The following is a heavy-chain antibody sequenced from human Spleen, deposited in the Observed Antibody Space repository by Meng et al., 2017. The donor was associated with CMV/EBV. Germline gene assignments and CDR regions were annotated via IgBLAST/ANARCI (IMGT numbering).Heavy chain of an antibody. V-gene: IGHV1-18*01. D-gene: IGHD6-19*01. J-gene: IGHJ6*02. CDR3: ARGGSSGWYYYYGVDV. CDR2: ITAYNGDT. CDR1: GYTFSNYG. Sequence: ASVQGSCKASGYTFSNYGITWVRQAPGQGLEWMGWITAYNGDTTYAQRLQGRVTMTTDTSTSTAYMELRSLTSDDTAVYFCARGGSSGWYYYYGVDVWGQGTTVTVSS.